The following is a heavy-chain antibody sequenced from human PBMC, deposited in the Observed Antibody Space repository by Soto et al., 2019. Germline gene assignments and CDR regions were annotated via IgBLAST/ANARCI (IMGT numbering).Heavy chain of an antibody. J-gene: IGHJ4*02. CDR1: GFTFSSYG. V-gene: IGHV3-33*01. D-gene: IGHD3-22*01. CDR3: ARGYYDSSGYLSVDY. CDR2: IWYDGSNK. Sequence: GGSLRLSCAASGFTFSSYGMHLVRQAPGKGLEWVAVIWYDGSNKYYADSVKGRFTISRDNSKNTLYLQMNSLRAEDTAVYYCARGYYDSSGYLSVDYWGQGTLVTVSS.